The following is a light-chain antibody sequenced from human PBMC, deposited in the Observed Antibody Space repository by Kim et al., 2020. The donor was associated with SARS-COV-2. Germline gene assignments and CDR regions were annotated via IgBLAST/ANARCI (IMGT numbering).Light chain of an antibody. Sequence: ASVEDRVTLTCRPSQCISSDLNWYQQQPGKAPKFLIYAASSLQSGVPSRFTGSGSGTDFTLTISSLQPEDFTTFYCQQSYSTLMYTFGQGTKLEI. CDR3: QQSYSTLMYT. J-gene: IGKJ2*01. V-gene: IGKV1-39*01. CDR2: AAS. CDR1: QCISSD.